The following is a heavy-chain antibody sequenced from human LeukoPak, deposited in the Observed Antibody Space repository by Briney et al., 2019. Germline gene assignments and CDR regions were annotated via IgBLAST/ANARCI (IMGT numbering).Heavy chain of an antibody. CDR3: AKAHDDWNYVYFRH. J-gene: IGHJ1*01. Sequence: PGGSLRLSCAVSGFTFSIYALSWVRRAPGKGLEWISAIRGSGDDTYYADSVKGRFTISRDNSKNTLYLQMYNLRGEDTAVYYCAKAHDDWNYVYFRHWGQGTPVTVSS. CDR2: IRGSGDDT. CDR1: GFTFSIYA. V-gene: IGHV3-23*01. D-gene: IGHD1-7*01.